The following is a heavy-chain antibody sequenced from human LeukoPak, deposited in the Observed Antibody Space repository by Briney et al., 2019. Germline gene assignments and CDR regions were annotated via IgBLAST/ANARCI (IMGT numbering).Heavy chain of an antibody. CDR1: GYTFTGYY. CDR2: INPNSGGT. V-gene: IGHV1-2*02. Sequence: ASVKVPCKASGYTFTGYYMHWVRQAPGQGLEWMGWINPNSGGTNYAQKFQGRVTMTRDTSISTAYMELSRLRSDDTAVYYCARAEIAAAAIDYWGQGTLVTVSS. J-gene: IGHJ4*02. CDR3: ARAEIAAAAIDY. D-gene: IGHD6-13*01.